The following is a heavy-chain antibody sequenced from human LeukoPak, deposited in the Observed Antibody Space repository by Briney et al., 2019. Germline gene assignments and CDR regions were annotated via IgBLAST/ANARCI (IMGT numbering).Heavy chain of an antibody. D-gene: IGHD6-19*01. Sequence: KHGASLKISCKGSGSIFTSYWIGWLRQLAGKGLEWMGIIYPGDSDTKYSPSFQGQVTISADKSITTSSLQWSSLKASDTAMYYCARSVAVAGTTRFGYWGQGTLVTVSS. J-gene: IGHJ4*02. V-gene: IGHV5-51*01. CDR2: IYPGDSDT. CDR3: ARSVAVAGTTRFGY. CDR1: GSIFTSYW.